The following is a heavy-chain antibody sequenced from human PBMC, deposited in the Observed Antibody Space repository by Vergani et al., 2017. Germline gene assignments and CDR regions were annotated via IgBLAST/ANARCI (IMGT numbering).Heavy chain of an antibody. D-gene: IGHD3-9*01. V-gene: IGHV1-46*03. CDR3: ARGDYGILTGYRY. CDR2: INPSGGHT. Sequence: QVQVVPSGAEVKKSGASVKVSCKTSGYTFSNYYMYWVRQAPGQGLEWMGIINPSGGHTNYAQKFQGRVTMTRDTSTSTVYMELSSLRSEDTAIYYCARGDYGILTGYRYWGQGTLVTVSA. CDR1: GYTFSNYY. J-gene: IGHJ4*02.